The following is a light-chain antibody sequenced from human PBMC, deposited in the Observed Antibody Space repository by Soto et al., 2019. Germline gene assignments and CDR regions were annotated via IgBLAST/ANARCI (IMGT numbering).Light chain of an antibody. J-gene: IGKJ1*01. CDR3: QQYASSPQT. CDR1: QSVSSSY. V-gene: IGKV3-20*01. CDR2: DAS. Sequence: EKVMTQSPATLSVSPGEIATLSCRASQSVSSSYLAWYQQKPGQAPRLLIYDASTRAAGVPDRFSASGSGTDFTLIISRLEPEDFAVYSCQQYASSPQTFGQGTKVDIK.